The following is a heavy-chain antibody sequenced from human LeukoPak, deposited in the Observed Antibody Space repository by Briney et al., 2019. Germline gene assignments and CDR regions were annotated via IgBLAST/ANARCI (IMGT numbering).Heavy chain of an antibody. Sequence: GRSLRLSCAASGFTFTTYVIHWVRQAPGKGLEWVAVISQTGSIETYADPVKGRFTISRDNSKNTVYLQMNSLKSEDTAVYYCARDRAVALPTYYYYMDVWGKGATVTVSS. D-gene: IGHD2-15*01. CDR2: ISQTGSIE. V-gene: IGHV3-30*14. J-gene: IGHJ6*03. CDR1: GFTFTTYV. CDR3: ARDRAVALPTYYYYMDV.